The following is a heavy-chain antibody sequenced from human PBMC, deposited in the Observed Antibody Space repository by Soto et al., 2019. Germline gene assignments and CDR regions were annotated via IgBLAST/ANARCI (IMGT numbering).Heavy chain of an antibody. CDR2: IWYDGSEK. CDR1: GFTFSSYG. V-gene: IGHV3-33*01. D-gene: IGHD6-13*01. Sequence: GGSLRLSCAASGFTFSSYGIHWVRQAPGMGLEWVAVIWYDGSEKYYADSVKGRFSISRDNSKNTLWLQMNSLRAEDTVVYYCARQQGNYYFDYWGQGTLVTVSS. CDR3: ARQQGNYYFDY. J-gene: IGHJ4*02.